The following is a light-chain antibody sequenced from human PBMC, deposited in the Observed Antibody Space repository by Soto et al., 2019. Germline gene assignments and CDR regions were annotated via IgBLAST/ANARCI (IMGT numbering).Light chain of an antibody. CDR1: QGISNY. Sequence: DIQMTQSPSSLSASVGDRVTITCRASQGISNYLAWYQQKPGKVPKLLIYAASTLQSGVPSRFSGSGSGTDFTLTISSLQPDDVSTYFCQNYNSVPRTFGQGTKVEIK. CDR3: QNYNSVPRT. CDR2: AAS. V-gene: IGKV1-27*01. J-gene: IGKJ1*01.